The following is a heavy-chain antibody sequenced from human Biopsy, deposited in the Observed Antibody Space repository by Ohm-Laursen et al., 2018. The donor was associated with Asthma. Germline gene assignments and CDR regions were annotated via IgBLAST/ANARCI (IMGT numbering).Heavy chain of an antibody. CDR3: SRTYYDFLTGQVKDVFGV. J-gene: IGHJ3*01. D-gene: IGHD3-9*01. CDR1: GYNFISFA. CDR2: VNTGNGDT. V-gene: IGHV1-3*04. Sequence: ASVKVSCKASGYNFISFAIHWVRQAPGQRLEWMGWVNTGNGDTKYSQKFQGRFTITRDTSASTAYMELRSLRSEDTATYYCSRTYYDFLTGQVKDVFGVWGQGTMVTVSS.